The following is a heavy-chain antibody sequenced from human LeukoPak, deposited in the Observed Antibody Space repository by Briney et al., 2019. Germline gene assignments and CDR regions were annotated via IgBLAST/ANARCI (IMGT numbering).Heavy chain of an antibody. CDR2: IDPSDSYT. Sequence: GESLKISCKGSGYSFTSYWISWVRQMPGKGLERMGRIDPSDSYTNYSPSFRGHVTISADKSISTAYLQWSSLKASDTAMYYCARHPSGDILTGYPDYWGQGTLVTVSS. CDR3: ARHPSGDILTGYPDY. CDR1: GYSFTSYW. D-gene: IGHD3-9*01. J-gene: IGHJ4*02. V-gene: IGHV5-10-1*01.